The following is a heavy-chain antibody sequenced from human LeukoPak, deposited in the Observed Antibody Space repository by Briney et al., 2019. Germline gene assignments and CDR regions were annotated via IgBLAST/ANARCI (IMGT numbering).Heavy chain of an antibody. D-gene: IGHD2-15*01. J-gene: IGHJ4*02. V-gene: IGHV1-18*01. CDR1: GYTFTSYG. Sequence: ASVKVSCKASGYTFTSYGISWVRQAPGQGLQWMGWISAYNGNTNYAQKLQGRVTMTTDTSTSTAYMELRSLRSDDTAVYYCARDNCSGGSCLFDYWGQGTLVTVSS. CDR3: ARDNCSGGSCLFDY. CDR2: ISAYNGNT.